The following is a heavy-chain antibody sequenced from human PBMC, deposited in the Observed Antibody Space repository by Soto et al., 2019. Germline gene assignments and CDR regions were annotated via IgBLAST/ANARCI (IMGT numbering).Heavy chain of an antibody. CDR2: IIPIFGTT. CDR1: GGTFSTYA. Sequence: QVQLVQSGAEVKKPGSSVKASCKASGGTFSTYAFSWVRQAPGQGLEWMGGIIPIFGTTNYAQKFQGRVTITADESTSTAYMELSSLRSGDTAVYYCATIPKPSYYDTRPPYFFDYWGQGTLVTVSS. D-gene: IGHD3-22*01. CDR3: ATIPKPSYYDTRPPYFFDY. V-gene: IGHV1-69*01. J-gene: IGHJ4*02.